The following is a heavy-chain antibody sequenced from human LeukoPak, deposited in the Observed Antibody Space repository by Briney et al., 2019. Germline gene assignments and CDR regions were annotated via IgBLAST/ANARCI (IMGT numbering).Heavy chain of an antibody. D-gene: IGHD5-24*01. Sequence: SETLSLTCAVSGVSNSSSNWWSWVRQPPGKGLEWIGEIYHSGSTNYNPSLKSRVTISVDKSKNQFSLKLSSVTAADTAVYYCASRDGYKPGGYYFDYWGQGTLVTVSS. CDR1: GVSNSSSNW. V-gene: IGHV4-4*02. CDR3: ASRDGYKPGGYYFDY. CDR2: IYHSGST. J-gene: IGHJ4*02.